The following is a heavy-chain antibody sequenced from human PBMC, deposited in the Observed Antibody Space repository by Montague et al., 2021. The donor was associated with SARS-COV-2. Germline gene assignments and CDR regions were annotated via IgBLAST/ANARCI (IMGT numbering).Heavy chain of an antibody. CDR2: INTAGDT. J-gene: IGHJ4*02. Sequence: SLRLSCAASGFTFSRYDMHWVRQATGKGLECVSIINTAGDTYYPXXVKGRFTISRDNAKNSLYLQMNSLRAGDTAVYYCARGDRTGWQTDYWGQGTLVTVSS. CDR3: ARGDRTGWQTDY. V-gene: IGHV3-13*04. CDR1: GFTFSRYD. D-gene: IGHD6-19*01.